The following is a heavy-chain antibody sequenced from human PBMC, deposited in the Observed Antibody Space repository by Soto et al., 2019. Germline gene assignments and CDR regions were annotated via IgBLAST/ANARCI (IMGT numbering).Heavy chain of an antibody. V-gene: IGHV3-23*01. D-gene: IGHD6-13*01. Sequence: GGSLRLSCAASGFTFSSYAMSWVRQAPGKGLEWVSAISGSGGSTYYADSVKGRFTISRDNSKNTLYLQMNSLRAEDTAVYYCAKDRKGRIIAAADLYYMDVWGKGTTVTVSS. CDR2: ISGSGGST. J-gene: IGHJ6*03. CDR1: GFTFSSYA. CDR3: AKDRKGRIIAAADLYYMDV.